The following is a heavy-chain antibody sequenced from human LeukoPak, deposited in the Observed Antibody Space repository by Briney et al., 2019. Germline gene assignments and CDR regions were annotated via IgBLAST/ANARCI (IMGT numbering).Heavy chain of an antibody. D-gene: IGHD2-2*01. CDR3: ARVWASRCTSNNCFGPYFYYYAMDV. Sequence: GASVKVSCKASGYTFTNYAMHWVRQAPGQRLEWLGWINAGYGDTKYSQKFQGRITITRDTSASTLYMELSGLRSEDTAVYYCARVWASRCTSNNCFGPYFYYYAMDVWGQGTTVTVSS. CDR2: INAGYGDT. CDR1: GYTFTNYA. V-gene: IGHV1-3*01. J-gene: IGHJ6*02.